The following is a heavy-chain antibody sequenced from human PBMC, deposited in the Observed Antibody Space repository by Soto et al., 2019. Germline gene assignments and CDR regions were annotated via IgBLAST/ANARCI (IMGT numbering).Heavy chain of an antibody. J-gene: IGHJ4*02. V-gene: IGHV1-69*13. CDR2: INPILGTP. Sequence: LVKVSCKASGATYSTSAISWVRQAPGQGLEWMGGINPILGTPDYAHKFQGRVTITADESTSTVYMELGSLRSEDTALYFCARGGVDVVATSAFDYWGQGTLVTVSS. CDR1: GATYSTSA. CDR3: ARGGVDVVATSAFDY. D-gene: IGHD5-12*01.